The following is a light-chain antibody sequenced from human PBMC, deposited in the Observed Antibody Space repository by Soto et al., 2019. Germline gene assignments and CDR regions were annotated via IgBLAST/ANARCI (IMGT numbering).Light chain of an antibody. CDR1: QGISSA. J-gene: IGKJ4*01. V-gene: IGKV1D-13*01. CDR2: EAS. CDR3: QQFNNYPLT. Sequence: GARVTITCRASQGISSALAWYQQKPGKAPKLLIYEASIFQCGVPSRFSGSGCGTEFTLTISILQPEDFATYYCQQFNNYPLTFGGGTKVDIK.